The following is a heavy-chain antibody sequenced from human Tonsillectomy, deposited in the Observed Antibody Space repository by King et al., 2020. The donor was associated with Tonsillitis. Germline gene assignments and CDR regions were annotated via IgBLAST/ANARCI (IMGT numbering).Heavy chain of an antibody. D-gene: IGHD4-17*01. Sequence: QLVPSGGGLVKPGGSLRLSCAASGFTFSSYSMNWVRQAPGKGLEWVSSISSSSNYIYYADSVKGRFTISRDNAKNSLYLQMNSLRAEDTAVYYCAREGGDYGDYLDSGAQEPRVTVSS. V-gene: IGHV3-21*01. CDR2: ISSSSNYI. CDR3: AREGGDYGDYLDS. CDR1: GFTFSSYS. J-gene: IGHJ4*02.